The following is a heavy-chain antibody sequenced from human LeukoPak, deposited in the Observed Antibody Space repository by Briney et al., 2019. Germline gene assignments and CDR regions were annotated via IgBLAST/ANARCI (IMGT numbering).Heavy chain of an antibody. CDR3: ARKTTVTTTLEFDY. CDR1: GGSFSGYY. Sequence: PSETLSLTCAVYGGSFSGYYWSWIRQPPGKGLEWIGEINHSGSTNYNPSLKSRVTISVDTSKNQFSLKLSSVTAADTAVYYCARKTTVTTTLEFDYWGQGTLVTVSS. V-gene: IGHV4-34*01. D-gene: IGHD4-17*01. CDR2: INHSGST. J-gene: IGHJ4*02.